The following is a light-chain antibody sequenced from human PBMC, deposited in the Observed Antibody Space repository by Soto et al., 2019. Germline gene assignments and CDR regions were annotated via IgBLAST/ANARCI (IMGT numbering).Light chain of an antibody. J-gene: IGKJ2*01. CDR2: GAS. CDR1: QSISSDY. Sequence: EVVLTQSPGTLSLSPGERATLSCRASQSISSDYLAWYQQKPGQPPRLLIYGASSRATGIPDRFSGSGSGTDFTLTITAVEPEDFAVFYCQQYGSSPYTFGQGTKLENK. CDR3: QQYGSSPYT. V-gene: IGKV3-20*01.